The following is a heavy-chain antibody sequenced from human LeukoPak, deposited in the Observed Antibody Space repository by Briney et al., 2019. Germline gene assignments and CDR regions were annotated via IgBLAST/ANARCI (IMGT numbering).Heavy chain of an antibody. CDR1: GGTFSSYA. V-gene: IGHV1-69*13. Sequence: ASVKVSCKASGGTFSSYAISWVRQAPGQGLEWMGAIIPIFGTANYAQKFQGRVTITADESTSTAYMELSSLRSEDTAVYYCARDSGGGGYSYGLYYWGQGTLVTVSS. CDR3: ARDSGGGGYSYGLYY. J-gene: IGHJ4*02. D-gene: IGHD5-18*01. CDR2: IIPIFGTA.